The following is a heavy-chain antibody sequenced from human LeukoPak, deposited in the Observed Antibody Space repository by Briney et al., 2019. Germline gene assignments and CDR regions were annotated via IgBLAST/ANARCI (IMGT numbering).Heavy chain of an antibody. Sequence: SETLSLTCTVSGGSISSYYWSWIRQPPGKGLEWIGYIYYSGSTNYNPSLKSRVTLSVDTSKNQFSLKLSSVTAADTAVYYCARALRYGWFDPWAREPWSPSPQ. D-gene: IGHD1-1*01. CDR3: ARALRYGWFDP. CDR1: GGSISSYY. J-gene: IGHJ5*02. V-gene: IGHV4-59*01. CDR2: IYYSGST.